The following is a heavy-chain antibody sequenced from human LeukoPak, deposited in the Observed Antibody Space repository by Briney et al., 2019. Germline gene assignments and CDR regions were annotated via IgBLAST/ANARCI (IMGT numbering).Heavy chain of an antibody. CDR1: GYTFTSYY. J-gene: IGHJ4*02. V-gene: IGHV1-46*01. D-gene: IGHD3-10*01. CDR3: ATDQPTMVRGTLGY. Sequence: ASVKVSCKASGYTFTSYYMHWVRQAPGQGLEWMGIINPSGGSTSYAQKFQGRVTMTEDTSTDTAYMELSSLRSEDTAVYYCATDQPTMVRGTLGYWGQGTLVTVSS. CDR2: INPSGGST.